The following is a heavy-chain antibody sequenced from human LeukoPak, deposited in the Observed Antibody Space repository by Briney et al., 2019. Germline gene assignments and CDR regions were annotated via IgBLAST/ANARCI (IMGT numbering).Heavy chain of an antibody. D-gene: IGHD3-22*01. Sequence: SGGSLRLSCTASGFILNSNHMNWVRQAPGKGLEWVSVIYTGGSTFYADSVKGRFTISRDNSKNTLYLPMNSLRAEDTAVYYCARGAYIVVVRDGFDYWGQGTLVTVSS. V-gene: IGHV3-53*05. CDR1: GFILNSNH. J-gene: IGHJ4*02. CDR2: IYTGGST. CDR3: ARGAYIVVVRDGFDY.